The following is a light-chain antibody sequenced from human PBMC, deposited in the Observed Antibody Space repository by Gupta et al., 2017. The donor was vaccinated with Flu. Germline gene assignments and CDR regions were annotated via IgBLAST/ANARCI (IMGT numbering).Light chain of an antibody. CDR3: NSRDSSGNHVV. J-gene: IGLJ2*01. Sequence: SSELPQDPAVSVALGQPVRITCQGDSLRSYYASWYQQKPGQAPVLVIYGKNNRPTGIPDRFSGSSSGNTASLTITGAQAEDEADYYCNSRDSSGNHVVFGGGTKLTVL. CDR1: SLRSYY. V-gene: IGLV3-19*01. CDR2: GKN.